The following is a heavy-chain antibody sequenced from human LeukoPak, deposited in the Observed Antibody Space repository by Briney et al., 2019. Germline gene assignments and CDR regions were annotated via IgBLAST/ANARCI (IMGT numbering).Heavy chain of an antibody. D-gene: IGHD2-21*02. V-gene: IGHV4-39*07. CDR2: IYYSGST. CDR1: GGSISSGSYY. Sequence: SETLSLTCTVSGGSISSGSYYWGWIRQPPGKGLEWIGSIYYSGSTYYNPSLKSRVTISVDTSKNQFSLKLSSVTAADTAVYYCARDAAYCGGDCYSGSFDYWGQGTLVTVSS. CDR3: ARDAAYCGGDCYSGSFDY. J-gene: IGHJ4*02.